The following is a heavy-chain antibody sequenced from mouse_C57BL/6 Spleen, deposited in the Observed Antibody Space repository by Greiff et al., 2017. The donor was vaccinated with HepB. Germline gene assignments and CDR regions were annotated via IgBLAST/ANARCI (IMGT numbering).Heavy chain of an antibody. CDR3: ARDSNYWYFDV. CDR2: IYPGSGNT. Sequence: QVHVKQSGPELVKPGASVKISCKASGYGFTSYYIHWVKQRPGQGLEWIGWIYPGSGNTKYNEKFKGKATLTADTSSSTAYMQLSSLTSEDSAVYYCARDSNYWYFDVWGTGTTVTVSS. J-gene: IGHJ1*03. CDR1: GYGFTSYY. V-gene: IGHV1-66*01. D-gene: IGHD2-5*01.